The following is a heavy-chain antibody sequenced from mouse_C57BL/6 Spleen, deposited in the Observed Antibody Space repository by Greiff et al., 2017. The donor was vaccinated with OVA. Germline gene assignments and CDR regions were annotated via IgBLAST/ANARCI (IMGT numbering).Heavy chain of an antibody. J-gene: IGHJ1*03. CDR2: IYPGDGDT. D-gene: IGHD2-10*02. CDR1: GYAFSSYW. CDR3: ARRGYGNYGYFDV. V-gene: IGHV1-80*01. Sequence: QVQLQQSGAELVKPGASVKISCKASGYAFSSYWMNWVKQRPGKGLEWIGQIYPGDGDTNYNGKFKGKATLTADKSSSTAYMQLSSLTSEDSAVYFCARRGYGNYGYFDVWGTGTTVTVSS.